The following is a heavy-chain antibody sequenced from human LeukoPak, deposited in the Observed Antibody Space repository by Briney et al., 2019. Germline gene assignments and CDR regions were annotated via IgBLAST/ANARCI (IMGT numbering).Heavy chain of an antibody. Sequence: PSQTLSLTRSVSGGSIISDTYYWSWIRQPGGKGLEWIGRIFSSGSTNYNPSLKRRVTISVDTSKNQFSRKLISVTAADTAVYYCARRAYGGKAAFGMWGQGTMVTVSS. D-gene: IGHD4-23*01. V-gene: IGHV4-61*02. J-gene: IGHJ3*02. CDR1: GGSIISDTYY. CDR3: ARRAYGGKAAFGM. CDR2: IFSSGST.